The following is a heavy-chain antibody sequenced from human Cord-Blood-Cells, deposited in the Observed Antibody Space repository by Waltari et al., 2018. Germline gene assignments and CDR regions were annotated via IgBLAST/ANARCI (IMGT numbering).Heavy chain of an antibody. Sequence: EVQLLESGGGLVQPGGSLRLSCADSGFTFSSYAMSGVRKATGKGLEWVSAISGSGGSTYYADSVKGRFTISRDNSKNTLYLQMNSLRAEDTAVYYCAKGTGVDFWSGPYFDYWGQGTLVTVSS. CDR2: ISGSGGST. CDR1: GFTFSSYA. V-gene: IGHV3-23*01. D-gene: IGHD3-3*01. CDR3: AKGTGVDFWSGPYFDY. J-gene: IGHJ4*02.